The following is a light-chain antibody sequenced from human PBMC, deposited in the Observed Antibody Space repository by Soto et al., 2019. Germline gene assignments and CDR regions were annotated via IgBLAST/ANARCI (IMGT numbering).Light chain of an antibody. CDR2: DAS. J-gene: IGKJ5*01. CDR3: QQYENLPT. V-gene: IGKV1-33*01. Sequence: DIQMTQSPSSLSASVGDRVTITCQASQNINNYLNWYQQKPGRAPKLLIYDASNLEEGVPSRFRGSGSGTELTFTISRLQPEDIATEYCQQYENLPTCGQGTRREIK. CDR1: QNINNY.